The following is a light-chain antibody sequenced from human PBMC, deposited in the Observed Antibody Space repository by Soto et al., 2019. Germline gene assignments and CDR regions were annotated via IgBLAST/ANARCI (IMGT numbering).Light chain of an antibody. CDR1: QSVSNY. CDR3: QQYNNWPPIT. Sequence: EIVMTQSPATLSVTTGERATLSCRASQSVSNYLAWYQQKPGQAPRLLIYGASSRATGIPDRFSGSGSGTDFTLTISRLEPEDFAVYYCQQYNNWPPITFGQGTLLEI. CDR2: GAS. V-gene: IGKV3D-15*01. J-gene: IGKJ5*01.